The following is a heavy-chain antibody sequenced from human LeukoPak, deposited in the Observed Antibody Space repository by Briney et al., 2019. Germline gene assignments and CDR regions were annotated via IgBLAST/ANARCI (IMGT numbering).Heavy chain of an antibody. CDR3: ARGYYYDSCCYRH. V-gene: IGHV1-18*01. CDR2: ISTYSGNT. D-gene: IGHD3-22*01. CDR1: GYTFTNYG. Sequence: GAPAKVSRKPSGYTFTNYGITGVRQAPGQGLEWMGWISTYSGNTDANTKYAQKLQGTLTMTTDTSTSTAYMELRSLRSDDTAVYYCARGYYYDSCCYRHWGQGTLVTVSS. J-gene: IGHJ4*02.